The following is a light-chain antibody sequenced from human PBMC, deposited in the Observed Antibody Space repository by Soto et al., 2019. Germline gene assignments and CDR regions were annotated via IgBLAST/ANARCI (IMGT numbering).Light chain of an antibody. Sequence: EIVLTQSPATLSLSPGERATLSCRASQSVSSYLAWYQQKPGQAPRLLIYDASNMATGIPARFSGSGSGTDFTLTISSLAPEDFAVYYCQQRSNWPRTFGQGTKLEIK. J-gene: IGKJ2*01. CDR1: QSVSSY. V-gene: IGKV3-11*01. CDR3: QQRSNWPRT. CDR2: DAS.